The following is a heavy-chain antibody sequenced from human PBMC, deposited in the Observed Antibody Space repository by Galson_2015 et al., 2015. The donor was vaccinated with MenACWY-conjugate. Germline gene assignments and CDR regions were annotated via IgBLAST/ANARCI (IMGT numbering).Heavy chain of an antibody. V-gene: IGHV1-2*06. CDR1: GNSFTVYY. CDR3: ARGPLRAAGDSFDS. D-gene: IGHD6-13*01. CDR2: INPNSGGG. Sequence: SCKASGNSFTVYYFHWVRQAPGQGLEWMGRINPNSGGGSYAQKFQGRVTMTRDTSVSTTYMELNRLTPDDTAVYYCARGPLRAAGDSFDSWGQGTLVTVS. J-gene: IGHJ4*02.